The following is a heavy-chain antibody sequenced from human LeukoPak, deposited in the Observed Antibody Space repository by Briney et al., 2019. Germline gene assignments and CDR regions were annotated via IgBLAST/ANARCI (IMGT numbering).Heavy chain of an antibody. J-gene: IGHJ3*02. D-gene: IGHD3-10*01. CDR3: ARNLWCGESIDAFDI. Sequence: GASVKDSSMASRNTLSVYYMHWVRQAPGQGGEWMGWINPKSGGTNNAQKPQGRVTMTRDTSISTAYMELSRLRSDDTGVYYCARNLWCGESIDAFDIWGQGTMVTVSS. V-gene: IGHV1-2*02. CDR1: RNTLSVYY. CDR2: INPKSGGT.